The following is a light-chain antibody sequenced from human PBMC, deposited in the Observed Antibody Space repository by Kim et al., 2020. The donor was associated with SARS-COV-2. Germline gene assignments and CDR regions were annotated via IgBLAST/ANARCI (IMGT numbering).Light chain of an antibody. J-gene: IGLJ1*01. V-gene: IGLV1-40*01. Sequence: QRVTISCTGNSSNLGAGYDVHWYQLLPGAAPKFLISNNRNRPSGVPDRFSASRSATSASLAISGLRAEDEAEYFCQSYDSSLTGAVFGTGTKVTVL. CDR3: QSYDSSLTGAV. CDR1: SSNLGAGYD. CDR2: NNR.